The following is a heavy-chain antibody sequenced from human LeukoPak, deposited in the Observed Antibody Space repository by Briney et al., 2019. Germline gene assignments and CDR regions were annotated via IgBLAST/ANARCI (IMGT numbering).Heavy chain of an antibody. CDR1: GFTFSSYW. CDR3: ARVRISPSWGYDILIGMDV. Sequence: GGSLRLSCSASGFTFSSYWMHWVRQAPGKGLVLVSRINSDGSSTSYADSVKGRFTISRDNAKNTLYLQMNSLRAEDTAVYYCARVRISPSWGYDILIGMDVWGQGTTVTVSS. CDR2: INSDGSST. D-gene: IGHD3-9*01. J-gene: IGHJ6*02. V-gene: IGHV3-74*01.